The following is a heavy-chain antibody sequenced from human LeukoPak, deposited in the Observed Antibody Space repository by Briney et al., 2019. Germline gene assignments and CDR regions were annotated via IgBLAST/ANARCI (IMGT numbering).Heavy chain of an antibody. V-gene: IGHV1-18*01. CDR3: ARGEIVPLLWSTFDY. D-gene: IGHD3-10*01. Sequence: ASVKVSCKASGYTFTSYGLSWVRQAPGQGLEWMGGISGYNGNTNYSQKFQGRVTMTTDTSTSTAYMELRSLRSDDTAVYYCARGEIVPLLWSTFDYWGQGTLVTVSS. J-gene: IGHJ4*02. CDR2: ISGYNGNT. CDR1: GYTFTSYG.